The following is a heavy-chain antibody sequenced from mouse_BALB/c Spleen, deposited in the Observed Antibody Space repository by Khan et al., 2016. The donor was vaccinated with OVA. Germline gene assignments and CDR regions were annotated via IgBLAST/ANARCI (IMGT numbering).Heavy chain of an antibody. CDR3: ARAYYGNDYYAMDY. Sequence: EVELVESGGDLVKPGGSLKVSCAASGFTFNNYGMSWVRQTPDKRLEWVATISIGGRYTYFPDSVKGRFTISRDNAKNTLYLQMSSLKSEDTALYYCARAYYGNDYYAMDYWGQGTSVTVSS. CDR1: GFTFNNYG. CDR2: ISIGGRYT. J-gene: IGHJ4*01. D-gene: IGHD2-10*01. V-gene: IGHV5-6*01.